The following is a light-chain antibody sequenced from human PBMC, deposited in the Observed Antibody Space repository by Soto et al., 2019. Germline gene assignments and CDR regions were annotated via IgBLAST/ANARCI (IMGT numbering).Light chain of an antibody. CDR3: QQYTDWPWGT. J-gene: IGKJ4*01. Sequence: ERVLTQSPATLSVSPGARAPLSSRARQSISSNLAWYQQKPGQSPRLLIYGASSRATGVPVRFSGSGSGAEFTLTIGSLQPEDFAVYYCQQYTDWPWGTFGGGTRVDIK. V-gene: IGKV3-15*01. CDR2: GAS. CDR1: QSISSN.